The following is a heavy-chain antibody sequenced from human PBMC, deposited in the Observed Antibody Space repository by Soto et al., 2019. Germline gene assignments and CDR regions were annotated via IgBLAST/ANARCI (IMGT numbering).Heavy chain of an antibody. J-gene: IGHJ5*02. Sequence: EVQLLESGGGLVQPGGSLRLSCAASGFTFITYAMTWVRQAPGKGLERVSTVTGNSGLTFYPDAVKGRSTISRDNTKNSLSRQLSRLTAEDTAVYYCANHRDCSSDTCPTGHWFDGWGQGTLVTVAS. D-gene: IGHD2-2*01. V-gene: IGHV3-23*01. CDR2: VTGNSGLT. CDR1: GFTFITYA. CDR3: ANHRDCSSDTCPTGHWFDG.